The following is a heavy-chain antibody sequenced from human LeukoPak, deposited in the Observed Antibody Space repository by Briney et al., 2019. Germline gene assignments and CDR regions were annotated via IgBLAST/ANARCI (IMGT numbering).Heavy chain of an antibody. D-gene: IGHD1-1*01. CDR1: GFTFSSYG. Sequence: PGGSLRLSCAASGFTFSSYGMHWVRQAPGKGLEWVAFIRYDGSNKYYADSVKGRFTISRGNSKNTLYLQMNSLRAEDTAVYYCAKLPRSVRAFDIWGQGTMVTVSS. CDR3: AKLPRSVRAFDI. CDR2: IRYDGSNK. J-gene: IGHJ3*02. V-gene: IGHV3-30*02.